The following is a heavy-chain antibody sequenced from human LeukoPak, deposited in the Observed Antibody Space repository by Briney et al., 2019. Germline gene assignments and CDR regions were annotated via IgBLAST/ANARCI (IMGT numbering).Heavy chain of an antibody. J-gene: IGHJ4*02. D-gene: IGHD2-8*01. CDR3: ARGSYCTNGVCPNFDY. Sequence: ASVKVSCKASGDTFSRYAISWVRQAPGQGLEWMGWISAYNGNTNYAQKLQGRVTMTTDTSTSTAYMELRSLRSDDTAVYYCARGSYCTNGVCPNFDYWGQGTLVTVSS. CDR1: GDTFSRYA. V-gene: IGHV1-18*01. CDR2: ISAYNGNT.